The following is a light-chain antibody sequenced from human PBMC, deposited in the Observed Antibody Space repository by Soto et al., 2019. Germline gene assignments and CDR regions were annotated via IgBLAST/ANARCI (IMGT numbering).Light chain of an antibody. CDR1: QSITNY. Sequence: DIHMSQSPSSLSASVVDRVTITFRASQSITNYLNWYHQKPGKAPKLLIYAASSLQRGVPSRFSGSGSGTDFTLTISSPQPEDFATYYCQQSYSTTITFGQGTRLEIK. CDR3: QQSYSTTIT. CDR2: AAS. V-gene: IGKV1-39*01. J-gene: IGKJ5*01.